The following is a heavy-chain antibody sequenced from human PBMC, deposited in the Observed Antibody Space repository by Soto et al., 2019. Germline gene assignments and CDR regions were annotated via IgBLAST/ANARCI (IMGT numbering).Heavy chain of an antibody. V-gene: IGHV3-23*01. CDR1: GFSFPNYA. J-gene: IGHJ4*02. CDR3: VKGSRPIPNVSGLIYGRY. D-gene: IGHD6-19*01. Sequence: PGGSLRLSCAASGFSFPNYAMTWVRQAPGKGLEWVSSISDVGAATYSADSVKGRFTISRDDSRNTLYLQMDNLRAEDTAVYFCVKGSRPIPNVSGLIYGRYWGQGTPFTVSS. CDR2: ISDVGAAT.